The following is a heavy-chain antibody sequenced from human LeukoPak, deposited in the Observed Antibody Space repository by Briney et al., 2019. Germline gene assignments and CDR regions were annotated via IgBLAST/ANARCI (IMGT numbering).Heavy chain of an antibody. CDR3: ARHYDPQPFDVFDI. D-gene: IGHD3-3*01. Sequence: SETLSLTCTVSDYSISSGHYWGWIRQPPGKGLEWIGSIYHSGSTYYNPSLKSRVTISVDTSKNQVSLKLSSVTAADTAVYYCARHYDPQPFDVFDIWGQGTMVTVSS. CDR2: IYHSGST. J-gene: IGHJ3*02. CDR1: DYSISSGHY. V-gene: IGHV4-38-2*02.